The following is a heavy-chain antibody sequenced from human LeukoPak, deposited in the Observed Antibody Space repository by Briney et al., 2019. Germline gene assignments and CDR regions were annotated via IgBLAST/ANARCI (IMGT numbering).Heavy chain of an antibody. V-gene: IGHV3-30*04. CDR2: VSHDGTNS. J-gene: IGHJ5*02. CDR3: AREAYSSFWRGYSHWFDP. Sequence: GGSLRLSCAASGFTFSTYAIHWVRQAPGKGLEWVAVVSHDGTNSFYADSVRGRFTISRDNSENTLYLQLNSLRPEDTAVYYCAREAYSSFWRGYSHWFDPRGVGTLVTVSS. CDR1: GFTFSTYA. D-gene: IGHD3-3*01.